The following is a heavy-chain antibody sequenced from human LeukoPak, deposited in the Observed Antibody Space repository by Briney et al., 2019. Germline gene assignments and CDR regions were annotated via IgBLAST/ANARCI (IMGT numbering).Heavy chain of an antibody. Sequence: PSETLSLTCTVSGGSISSYYWSWIRQPAGKGLEWIGRMYTSGSTHYNPSLKSPVTISVDKSKNQFSLKLSSVTAADTAVYYCARDRDSTSSRFDYWGQGTLVTVSS. CDR1: GGSISSYY. D-gene: IGHD6-6*01. V-gene: IGHV4-4*07. J-gene: IGHJ4*02. CDR3: ARDRDSTSSRFDY. CDR2: MYTSGST.